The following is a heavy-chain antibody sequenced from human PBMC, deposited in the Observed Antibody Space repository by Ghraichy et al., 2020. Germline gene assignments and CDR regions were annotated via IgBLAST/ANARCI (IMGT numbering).Heavy chain of an antibody. V-gene: IGHV3-7*01. CDR3: ARTSGSFFTRVPGDFDL. CDR1: GFTFSSYW. J-gene: IGHJ2*01. CDR2: IKQDGSEK. Sequence: GGSLRLSCTASGFTFSSYWMSWVRQAPGKGLEWVANIKQDGSEKYYVDSAKGRFTISRANAKSSLYLQMNSLGAEDTAVYYCARTSGSFFTRVPGDFDLWGRGTLVTVSS. D-gene: IGHD1-26*01.